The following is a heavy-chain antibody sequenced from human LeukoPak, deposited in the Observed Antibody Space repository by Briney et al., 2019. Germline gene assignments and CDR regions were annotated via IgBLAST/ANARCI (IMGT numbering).Heavy chain of an antibody. CDR1: GGSISSGSYY. Sequence: SQTLSLTCTVSGGSISSGSYYWSWIRQPAGKGLEWIGRIYTSGSTNYNPSLKSRVTISVDTSKNQFPLKLSSVTAADTAVYYCARDGQYSGSYSDWFDPWGQGALVTVSS. V-gene: IGHV4-61*02. D-gene: IGHD1-26*01. CDR3: ARDGQYSGSYSDWFDP. CDR2: IYTSGST. J-gene: IGHJ5*02.